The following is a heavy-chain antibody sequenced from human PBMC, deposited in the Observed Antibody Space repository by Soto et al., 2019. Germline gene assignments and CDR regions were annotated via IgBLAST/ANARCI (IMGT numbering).Heavy chain of an antibody. CDR1: GGSISSSSYY. J-gene: IGHJ5*02. D-gene: IGHD3-3*02. Sequence: QLQLQESGPGLVKPSETLSLTCTVSGGSISSSSYYWGWIRQPPGKGLEWIGSIYYSGSTYYNPSLKSRVTISVDTSNNQFSLKLSPVTAADTAVYYCASPKIAFYNWFDPWGQGTLVTVSS. CDR2: IYYSGST. V-gene: IGHV4-39*01. CDR3: ASPKIAFYNWFDP.